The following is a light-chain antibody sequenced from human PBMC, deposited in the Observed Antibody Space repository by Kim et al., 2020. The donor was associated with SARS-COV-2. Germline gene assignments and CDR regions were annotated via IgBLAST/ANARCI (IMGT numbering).Light chain of an antibody. J-gene: IGKJ2*01. Sequence: PAAISCRSSQSLVHSDGETCLDLFQQRPGQSPRRLIYKVSNRDSGVPDRFSGSGSGTDFTLKISRVEAEDVGVYYCMQGTHWPPYTFGQGTKLEI. CDR1: QSLVHSDGETC. CDR2: KVS. V-gene: IGKV2-30*02. CDR3: MQGTHWPPYT.